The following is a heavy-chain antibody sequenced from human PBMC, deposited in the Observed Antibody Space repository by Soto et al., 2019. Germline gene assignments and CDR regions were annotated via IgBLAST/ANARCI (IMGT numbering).Heavy chain of an antibody. CDR1: GGTFSSYT. CDR2: IIPILGIA. Sequence: SVKVSCKASGGTFSSYTISWVRQAPGQGLEWMGRIIPILGIANYAQKFQGRVTITADKSTSTAYMELSSLRSEDTAVYYCARYRLPSTLVVPAATRALYYYYYYMDVWGKGTSFTFSS. V-gene: IGHV1-69*02. J-gene: IGHJ6*03. D-gene: IGHD2-2*01. CDR3: ARYRLPSTLVVPAATRALYYYYYYMDV.